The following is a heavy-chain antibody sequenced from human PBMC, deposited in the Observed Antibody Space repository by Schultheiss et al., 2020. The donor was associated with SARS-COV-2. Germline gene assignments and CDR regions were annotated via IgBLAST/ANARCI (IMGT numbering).Heavy chain of an antibody. D-gene: IGHD3-22*01. Sequence: GGSLRLSCAASGFTFSSYAMHWVRQAPGKGLEYVSAISSNGGSTYYADSVKGRFTISRDNSKNTLYLQMGSLRAEDMAVYYCAKDRTTMIVTSFDYWGQGTLVTVSS. J-gene: IGHJ4*02. CDR3: AKDRTTMIVTSFDY. V-gene: IGHV3-64*02. CDR1: GFTFSSYA. CDR2: ISSNGGST.